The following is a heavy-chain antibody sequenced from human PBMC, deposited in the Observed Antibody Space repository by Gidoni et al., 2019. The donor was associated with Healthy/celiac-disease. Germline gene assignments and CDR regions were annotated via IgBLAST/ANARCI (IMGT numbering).Heavy chain of an antibody. V-gene: IGHV3-21*01. Sequence: ELRLVVFGGGLVKPGGSLRLSCAASGFTFSSYSMNWVRQDPGKGLEWVSSISSSSSYIYYADSVKGRFTISRDNAKNSLDQQMNSLRAEDTAVYYCARDRELLPRYYFDYWGQGTLVTVSS. CDR1: GFTFSSYS. CDR2: ISSSSSYI. D-gene: IGHD1-26*01. J-gene: IGHJ4*02. CDR3: ARDRELLPRYYFDY.